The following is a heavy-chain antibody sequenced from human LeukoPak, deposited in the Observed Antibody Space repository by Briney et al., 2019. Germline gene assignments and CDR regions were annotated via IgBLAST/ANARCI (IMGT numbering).Heavy chain of an antibody. CDR1: GYSFTSYW. CDR3: AGYDILTGYSKYYYGMDV. J-gene: IGHJ6*02. Sequence: GESLKISCKSSGYSFTSYWIGWVRQMPGKGLEWMGIIYPGDSDTRYSPSFQGQVTISADKSINTAYLQWSSLKASDTAMYYCAGYDILTGYSKYYYGMDVWGQGTTVTVSS. CDR2: IYPGDSDT. V-gene: IGHV5-51*01. D-gene: IGHD3-9*01.